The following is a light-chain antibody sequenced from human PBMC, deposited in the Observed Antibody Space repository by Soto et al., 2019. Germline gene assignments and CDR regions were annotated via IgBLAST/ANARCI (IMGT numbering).Light chain of an antibody. CDR2: KCF. V-gene: IGKV2-28*01. J-gene: IGKJ4*01. CDR1: QSLLNRNGQKC. CDR3: MQALESPPT. Sequence: DIVMTQSPLSLPVTPGEPASISCRSRQSLLNRNGQKCLDWYLQKPGQSPQRLIHKCFTRASGVPDRFSGSGSGTYFTLTISRVEAEDVGVYYCMQALESPPTFGGGPKVEI.